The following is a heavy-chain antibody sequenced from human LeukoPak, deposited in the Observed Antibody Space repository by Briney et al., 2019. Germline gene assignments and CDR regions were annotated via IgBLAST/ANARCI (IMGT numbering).Heavy chain of an antibody. V-gene: IGHV4-30-2*01. D-gene: IGHD3-10*01. CDR2: IVHTEHT. CDR1: AGSISSSYYP. CDR3: ARRFYGAGSHFDF. Sequence: SETLSLTCTVAAGSISSSYYPWSWILEPPGKGLEWIGYIVHTEHTSYNPSLKSRVTISVDMSKNPLSLRLTSVTAAETAVYYCARRFYGAGSHFDFWGQGTLVTVSS. J-gene: IGHJ4*02.